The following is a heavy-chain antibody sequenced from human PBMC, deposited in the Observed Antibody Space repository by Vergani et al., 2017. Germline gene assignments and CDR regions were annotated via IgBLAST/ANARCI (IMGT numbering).Heavy chain of an antibody. Sequence: QVQLVESGGGVVQPGRSLRLSCVASGFTFSSYTFHWVRQAPGKGLEWVALISSDGTNKYSADSVKGRFTISRDNSKNTLYLQMNSLRADDTAVYYCAKXLSLFPVPAAMEHYGMDVWGQGTTVTVSS. CDR3: AKXLSLFPVPAAMEHYGMDV. CDR2: ISSDGTNK. J-gene: IGHJ6*02. CDR1: GFTFSSYT. D-gene: IGHD2-2*01. V-gene: IGHV3-30*04.